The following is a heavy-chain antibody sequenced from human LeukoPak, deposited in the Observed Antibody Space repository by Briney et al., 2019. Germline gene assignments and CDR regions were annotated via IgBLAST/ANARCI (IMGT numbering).Heavy chain of an antibody. Sequence: ASVKVSCKASGYTFTSYDINWVRQATGQGLEWMGWMNPNSGNTGYAQKFQGRVTITRNTSISTAYMELSSLRSEDTAVYYCARGLLITMVRGAPGGYWGQGTLVTVSS. J-gene: IGHJ4*02. CDR3: ARGLLITMVRGAPGGY. D-gene: IGHD3-10*01. V-gene: IGHV1-8*03. CDR2: MNPNSGNT. CDR1: GYTFTSYD.